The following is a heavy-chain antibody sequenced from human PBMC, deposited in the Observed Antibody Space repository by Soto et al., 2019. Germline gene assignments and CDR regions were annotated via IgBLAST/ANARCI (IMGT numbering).Heavy chain of an antibody. CDR2: IYHSGST. CDR1: GGSISSGGCC. Sequence: SVTLSVTCAVSGGSISSGGCCWSWIRQPPGKGLGWIGYIYHSGSTYYNPSLKSRVTISVDRSKNQFSLKLSSVTAADTAVYYCARENNVLPGGYFDYWGQGTLVTVSS. CDR3: ARENNVLPGGYFDY. J-gene: IGHJ4*02. V-gene: IGHV4-30-2*01. D-gene: IGHD3-10*01.